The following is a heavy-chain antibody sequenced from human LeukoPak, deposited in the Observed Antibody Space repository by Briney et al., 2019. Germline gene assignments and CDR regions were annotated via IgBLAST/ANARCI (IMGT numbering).Heavy chain of an antibody. V-gene: IGHV3-23*01. Sequence: GGSLRLSCAASGFTFSSYALSWVRQAPGKGLEWVSGISGSGGSTYYADSVKGRFTISRDNSKNTLYLQMNSLRAEDTAVYYCAKDPYTNYFDSSGYNFDYWGQGTLVTVSS. D-gene: IGHD3-22*01. CDR1: GFTFSSYA. CDR2: ISGSGGST. CDR3: AKDPYTNYFDSSGYNFDY. J-gene: IGHJ4*02.